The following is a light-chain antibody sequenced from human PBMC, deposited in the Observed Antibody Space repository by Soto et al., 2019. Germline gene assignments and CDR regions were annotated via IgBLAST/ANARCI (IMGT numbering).Light chain of an antibody. V-gene: IGKV3-20*01. CDR2: GAS. J-gene: IGKJ5*01. Sequence: EILLTQSPGTLSLSPGERATLSCMSSQSVSSSYLAWYQQKPGQAPRLLIYGASSRATGIPDRFSGSGSGTDFTLTISRLEPEDFAVYYCQQYGSSPITFGQGTLLEIK. CDR3: QQYGSSPIT. CDR1: QSVSSSY.